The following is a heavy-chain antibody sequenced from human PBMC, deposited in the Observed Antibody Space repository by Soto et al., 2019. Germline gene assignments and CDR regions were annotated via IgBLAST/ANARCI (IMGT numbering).Heavy chain of an antibody. Sequence: SETLSLTFTVSGGSISSSSYYWGWFRQPPGKGLEWIGSIYYSGSTYYNPSLKSRVTISVDTSKNQFSLKLSSVTAADTAVYYCARHLHRITSSQEWGQGTLVTVSA. CDR1: GGSISSSSYY. V-gene: IGHV4-39*01. J-gene: IGHJ4*02. CDR3: ARHLHRITSSQE. CDR2: IYYSGST. D-gene: IGHD3-3*01.